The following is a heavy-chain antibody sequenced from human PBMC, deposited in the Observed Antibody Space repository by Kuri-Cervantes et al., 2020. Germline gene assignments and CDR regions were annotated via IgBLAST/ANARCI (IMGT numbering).Heavy chain of an antibody. CDR3: ARLSSGGNVDY. D-gene: IGHD4-23*01. CDR1: GYSISSGYY. V-gene: IGHV4-38-2*01. CDR2: IYHSGTT. Sequence: SETLSLTCGVSGYSISSGYYWGWIRQPPGKGLEWIGRIYHSGTTYYNPSLKSRVTISVDTSKNQFSLKLNSVTAADTAVYYCARLSSGGNVDYWGQGTLVTVSS. J-gene: IGHJ4*02.